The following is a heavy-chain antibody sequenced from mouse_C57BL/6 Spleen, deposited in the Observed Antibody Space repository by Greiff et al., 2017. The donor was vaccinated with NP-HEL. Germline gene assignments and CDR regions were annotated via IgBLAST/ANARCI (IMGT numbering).Heavy chain of an antibody. CDR2: IWSGGST. J-gene: IGHJ2*01. V-gene: IGHV2-2*01. CDR1: GFSLTSYG. CDR3: ARRGSLTGFYFDY. Sequence: VQLQQSGPGLVQPSQSLSITCTVSGFSLTSYGVHWVRQSPGKGLEWLGVIWSGGSTDYNAAVISRLSISKDNSKSQVFFKMNSLQADDTAIYYCARRGSLTGFYFDYWGQGTTLTVSS. D-gene: IGHD4-1*01.